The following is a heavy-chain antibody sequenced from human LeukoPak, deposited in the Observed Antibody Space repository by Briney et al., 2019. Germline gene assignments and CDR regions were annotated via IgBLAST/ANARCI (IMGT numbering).Heavy chain of an antibody. V-gene: IGHV1-8*03. CDR3: AGVDGSVDY. D-gene: IGHD3-22*01. CDR1: GYTFTRYD. J-gene: IGHJ4*02. CDR2: INTKSGMT. Sequence: GASVTVSCKASGYTFTRYDINWVRQAPGQGLEWMGWINTKSGMTGHAQKFQGRITITKDTSISTVYMELSSLSSEDTAVYFCAGVDGSVDYWGQGTLVTVSS.